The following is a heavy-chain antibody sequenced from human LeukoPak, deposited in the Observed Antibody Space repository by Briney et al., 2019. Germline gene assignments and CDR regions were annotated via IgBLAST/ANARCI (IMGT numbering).Heavy chain of an antibody. Sequence: PGGSLRLSCTASGFSFSDHYIDWVRQAPGKGLEWVGRTGNKADGHTTEYAASVRGRFIISREDSSNSLYLQMNSLKTEDTAVYYCTRGYSGISVYAFDIWGPGTMVTVPS. CDR3: TRGYSGISVYAFDI. V-gene: IGHV3-72*01. CDR1: GFSFSDHY. CDR2: TGNKADGHTT. D-gene: IGHD1-26*01. J-gene: IGHJ3*02.